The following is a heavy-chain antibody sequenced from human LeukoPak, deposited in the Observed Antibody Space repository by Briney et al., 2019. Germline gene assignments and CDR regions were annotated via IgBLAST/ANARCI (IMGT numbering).Heavy chain of an antibody. V-gene: IGHV3-20*04. CDR1: GFTFDDYG. D-gene: IGHD3-22*01. Sequence: PGGSLRLSCAASGFTFDDYGMGWVRQAPGKGLEWVSGINWNGGSTGYADSVKGRFTISRDNAKNSLYLQMNSLRAEDTALYYCARGLYYYDSSGYYYLGYWGQGTLVTVSS. J-gene: IGHJ4*02. CDR2: INWNGGST. CDR3: ARGLYYYDSSGYYYLGY.